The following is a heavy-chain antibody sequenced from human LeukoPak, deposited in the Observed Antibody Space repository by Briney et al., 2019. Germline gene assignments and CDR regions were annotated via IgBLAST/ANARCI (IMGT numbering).Heavy chain of an antibody. CDR1: GLTFRSYG. J-gene: IGHJ4*02. V-gene: IGHV3-23*01. Sequence: GGTLRLSCAASGLTFRSYGMSWVRQAPGKGLEWVSAISGSGGSTYYADSVKGRFTISRDNSKNTLYLQMNSLRAEDTAVSYCARDGYYGSGSYKLWGQGTLVTVSS. CDR3: ARDGYYGSGSYKL. D-gene: IGHD3-10*01. CDR2: ISGSGGST.